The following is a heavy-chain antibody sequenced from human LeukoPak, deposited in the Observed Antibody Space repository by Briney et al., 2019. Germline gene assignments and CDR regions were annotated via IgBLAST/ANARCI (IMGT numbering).Heavy chain of an antibody. CDR2: ISYDGSNK. CDR1: GFTFSTYR. J-gene: IGHJ3*02. CDR3: ARRSPEVTAYAFDI. Sequence: GGSLRLSCAASGFTFSTYRMHWARQAPGKGLEWVAVISYDGSNKYYADSVKGRFTISRDNSKNRLYLQMNSLRAEDTAVYYCARRSPEVTAYAFDIWGQGTMVTVSS. V-gene: IGHV3-30*03. D-gene: IGHD2-21*02.